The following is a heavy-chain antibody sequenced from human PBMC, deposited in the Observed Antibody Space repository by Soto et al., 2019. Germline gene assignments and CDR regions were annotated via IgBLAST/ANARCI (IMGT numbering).Heavy chain of an antibody. CDR3: AKDWDIVVVPAATFNY. V-gene: IGHV3-23*01. D-gene: IGHD2-2*01. CDR1: GFTFSSYA. J-gene: IGHJ4*02. Sequence: EVQLLESGGGLVQPGGSLRLSCAASGFTFSSYAMSWVRQAPGKGLEWVSAISGSGGSTYYADSVKGRFTISRDNSKNTLYLQMNSLRAEDTAVYYCAKDWDIVVVPAATFNYWGQGTLVTVSS. CDR2: ISGSGGST.